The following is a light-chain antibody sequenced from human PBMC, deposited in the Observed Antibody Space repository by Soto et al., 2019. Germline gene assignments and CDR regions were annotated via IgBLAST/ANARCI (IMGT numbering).Light chain of an antibody. CDR2: EGN. V-gene: IGLV2-23*01. CDR3: CSLVINSYV. CDR1: STDLGSFNL. J-gene: IGLJ1*01. Sequence: QSALIQPASVSGSPGQSITVSCTGSSTDLGSFNLVSWYQQHPGKAPKLIFYEGNRRPAGVSPRFSASKSGNTAYLTISGLQVVYEADYHCCSLVINSYVFGTGPMVPVL.